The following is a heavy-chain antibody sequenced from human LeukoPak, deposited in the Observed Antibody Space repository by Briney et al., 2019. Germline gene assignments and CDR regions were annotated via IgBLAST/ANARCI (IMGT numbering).Heavy chain of an antibody. CDR3: ARDREDIVVVVAATPGDLDI. Sequence: GGSLRLSCAASGFTFSDYYMSWIRQAPGKGLEWVSYISSSGSTIYYADSVKGRFTLSRDKAKNSLYLQMNSLRAEDTAVYYCARDREDIVVVVAATPGDLDIWGQGTMVTVSS. J-gene: IGHJ3*02. CDR1: GFTFSDYY. D-gene: IGHD2-15*01. V-gene: IGHV3-11*04. CDR2: ISSSGSTI.